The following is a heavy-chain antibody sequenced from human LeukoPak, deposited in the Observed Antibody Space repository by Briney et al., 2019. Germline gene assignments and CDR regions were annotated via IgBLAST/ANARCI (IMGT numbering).Heavy chain of an antibody. D-gene: IGHD4-17*01. CDR1: GGSVSSGSYY. Sequence: SETLSLTCTVSGGSVSSGSYYWSWIRQPPGKGLEWIGYIYYSGSTNYNPSLKSRVTISVDTSKNQFSLKLSSVTAADTAVYYCARVSPGDDYGEPIDYWGQGTLVTVSS. CDR2: IYYSGST. CDR3: ARVSPGDDYGEPIDY. V-gene: IGHV4-61*01. J-gene: IGHJ4*02.